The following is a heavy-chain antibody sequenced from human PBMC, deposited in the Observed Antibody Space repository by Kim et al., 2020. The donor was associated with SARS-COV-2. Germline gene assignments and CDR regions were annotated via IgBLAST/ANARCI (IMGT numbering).Heavy chain of an antibody. Sequence: GGSLRLSCAASGFTVSSNYMSWVRQAPGKGLEWVSVIYSGGSAYYADSVKGRFTISRDNPKNTLYLQMNSLRADDTAVYYCARVGQQEYYGMDVWGQGTTVTVSS. CDR1: GFTVSSNY. V-gene: IGHV3-53*01. J-gene: IGHJ6*02. D-gene: IGHD6-13*01. CDR2: IYSGGSA. CDR3: ARVGQQEYYGMDV.